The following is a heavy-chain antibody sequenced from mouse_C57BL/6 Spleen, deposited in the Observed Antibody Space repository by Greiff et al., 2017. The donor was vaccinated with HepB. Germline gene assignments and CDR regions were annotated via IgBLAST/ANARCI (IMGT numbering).Heavy chain of an antibody. J-gene: IGHJ2*01. CDR2: IRNKANGYTT. CDR3: ARYIGYVGYFDY. V-gene: IGHV7-3*01. Sequence: DVHLVESGGGLVQPGGSLSLSCAASGFTFTDYYMSWVRQPPGKALEWLGFIRNKANGYTTEYSASVKGRFTISRDNSQSILYLQMNALRAEDSATYYCARYIGYVGYFDYWGQGTTLTVSS. D-gene: IGHD2-10*02. CDR1: GFTFTDYY.